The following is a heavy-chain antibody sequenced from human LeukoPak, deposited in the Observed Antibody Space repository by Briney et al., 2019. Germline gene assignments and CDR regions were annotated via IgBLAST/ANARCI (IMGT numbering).Heavy chain of an antibody. V-gene: IGHV3-7*01. D-gene: IGHD3-10*01. CDR1: GFNFGEFW. J-gene: IGHJ4*02. CDR2: IKEDGSES. CDR3: ARGLLWLF. Sequence: PGGSLRLSCAASGFNFGEFWMAWVRQTPGMGLEWVADIKEDGSESFYVDSVKGRFTISRDNAKNSVYLQMNSLRVEDTAVYYCARGLLWLFGGQGTLVTVSS.